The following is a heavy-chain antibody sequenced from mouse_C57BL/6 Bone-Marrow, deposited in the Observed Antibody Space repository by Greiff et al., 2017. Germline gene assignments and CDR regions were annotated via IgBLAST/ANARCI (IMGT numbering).Heavy chain of an antibody. Sequence: VQLQQSGAELVRPGDSVKLSCTASGFNIQDDYMHWVKQRPEQGLEWIGWIDPENGDTEYASKFQGRATITADTTSDTAYLQLSSLTSEETAVYYCTTDGYYDYAMDYWGQGTSVTVSS. CDR1: GFNIQDDY. CDR2: IDPENGDT. V-gene: IGHV14-4*01. J-gene: IGHJ4*01. D-gene: IGHD2-3*01. CDR3: TTDGYYDYAMDY.